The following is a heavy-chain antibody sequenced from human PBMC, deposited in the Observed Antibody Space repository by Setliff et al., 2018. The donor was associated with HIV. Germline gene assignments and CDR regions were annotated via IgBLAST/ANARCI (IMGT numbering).Heavy chain of an antibody. CDR3: ASLSSPLDY. J-gene: IGHJ4*02. Sequence: GGSLRLSCAASRFSFISYSVNWVRQAPGKGLEWVSSISSSSGYIYYADSVRGRFTISRDNAKNSLYLQMDSLRVEDTAVYYCASLSSPLDYWGQGTLVTVSS. CDR1: RFSFISYS. V-gene: IGHV3-21*04. CDR2: ISSSSGYI. D-gene: IGHD6-19*01.